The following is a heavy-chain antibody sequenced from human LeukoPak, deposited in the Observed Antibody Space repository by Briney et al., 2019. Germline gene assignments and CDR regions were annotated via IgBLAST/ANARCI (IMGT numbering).Heavy chain of an antibody. CDR1: GFTFDDYG. CDR3: ARDDNFYYYYYMDV. J-gene: IGHJ6*03. CDR2: INWNGGST. Sequence: GGSLRLSCAASGFTFDDYGMSWVRQAPGKGLEWVSGINWNGGSTGYADSVKGRFTISRDNAKNSLYLQMNSLRAEDTAVYYCARDDNFYYYYYMDVWGKGTTVTVSS. V-gene: IGHV3-20*04.